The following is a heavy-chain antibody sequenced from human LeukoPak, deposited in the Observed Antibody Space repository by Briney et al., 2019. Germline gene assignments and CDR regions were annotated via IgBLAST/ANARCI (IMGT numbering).Heavy chain of an antibody. CDR1: GFIFSSYS. Sequence: GGSLRLSCAASGFIFSSYSMNWVRQAPGKGLEWVSYISGSSSAIYYADSVKGRFTISRDNSKNTLYLEMNSLIPEDTALYYCAKPQEADLWVPDYWGQGTLVTVSS. V-gene: IGHV3-48*01. CDR2: ISGSSSAI. CDR3: AKPQEADLWVPDY. D-gene: IGHD3-3*01. J-gene: IGHJ4*02.